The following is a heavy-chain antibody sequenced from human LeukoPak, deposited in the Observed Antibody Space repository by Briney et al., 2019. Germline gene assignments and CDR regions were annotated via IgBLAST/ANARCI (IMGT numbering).Heavy chain of an antibody. Sequence: SETLSLTCTVSGGPIGSYYWSWIRQPAGKGLEWIGRVYNSGSTNYNPSLKSRVTMSVDTSKNQFSLRLNSVTAADTAVYFCARSPSTYYYYYMDVWGKGTTVTVSS. CDR1: GGPIGSYY. J-gene: IGHJ6*03. CDR3: ARSPSTYYYYYMDV. V-gene: IGHV4-4*07. D-gene: IGHD2/OR15-2a*01. CDR2: VYNSGST.